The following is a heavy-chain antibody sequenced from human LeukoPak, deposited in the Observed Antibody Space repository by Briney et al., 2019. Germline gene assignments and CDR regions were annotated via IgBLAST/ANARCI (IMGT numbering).Heavy chain of an antibody. V-gene: IGHV1-2*02. CDR3: ARVVYTWSPDMSFDI. Sequence: GASVKVSCKASGYTFTGYYMHWVRQAPGQGLEGMGWINSHSGGTIYAQKFQGRVNMTRDTPISTAYMELSWLRSDDTGVYYCARVVYTWSPDMSFDIWGQGTMVSVSS. CDR1: GYTFTGYY. CDR2: INSHSGGT. J-gene: IGHJ3*02. D-gene: IGHD1-20*01.